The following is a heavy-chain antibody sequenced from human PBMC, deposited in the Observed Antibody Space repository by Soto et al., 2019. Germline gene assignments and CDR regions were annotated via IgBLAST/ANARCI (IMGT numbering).Heavy chain of an antibody. J-gene: IGHJ6*02. D-gene: IGHD3-10*01. Sequence: SETLSLTCAVYGGSFSGYYWSWIRQPPGKGLEWIGEINHSGSTNYNPSLKSRVTISVDASKNQFSLKLSSVTAADTAVYYCARGNGSGSQYYYYYGMDVWGQGTTVTVSS. V-gene: IGHV4-34*01. CDR1: GGSFSGYY. CDR3: ARGNGSGSQYYYYYGMDV. CDR2: INHSGST.